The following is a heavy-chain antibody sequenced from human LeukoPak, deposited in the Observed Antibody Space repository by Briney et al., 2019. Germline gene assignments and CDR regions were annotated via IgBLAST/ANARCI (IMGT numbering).Heavy chain of an antibody. Sequence: ASVKVSCKASGGTFSSYAISWVRQAPGQGLEWMGWISAYNGNTNYAQKLQGRVTMTTDTSTSTAYMELRSLRSDDTAVYYCARGPLFGWELRPFDPWGQGTLVTVSS. D-gene: IGHD1-26*01. CDR2: ISAYNGNT. J-gene: IGHJ5*02. CDR3: ARGPLFGWELRPFDP. CDR1: GGTFSSYA. V-gene: IGHV1-18*01.